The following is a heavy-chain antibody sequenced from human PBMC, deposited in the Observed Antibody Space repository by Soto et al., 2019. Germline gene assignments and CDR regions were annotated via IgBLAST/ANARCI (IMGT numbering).Heavy chain of an antibody. Sequence: HPGGSLRLSCAASGFTFSDHYMDWVRQAPGKGLEWVGRTRNKANSYTTEYAASVKGRFTISRDDSKNSLYLQMNSLKTEDTAVYYCTGNIHSSSWAFDYWGQGTLVTVSS. CDR3: TGNIHSSSWAFDY. CDR2: TRNKANSYTT. V-gene: IGHV3-72*01. J-gene: IGHJ4*02. CDR1: GFTFSDHY. D-gene: IGHD6-13*01.